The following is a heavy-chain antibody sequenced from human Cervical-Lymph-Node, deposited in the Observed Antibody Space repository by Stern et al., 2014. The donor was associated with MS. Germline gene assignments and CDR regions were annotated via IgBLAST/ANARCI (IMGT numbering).Heavy chain of an antibody. CDR3: ARDQRGITIFGVVTDYYYLGMDV. V-gene: IGHV1-2*02. D-gene: IGHD3-3*01. J-gene: IGHJ6*02. Sequence: VQMVESGAEVKKPGASVKVSCKTSGYIFTGYYIHWVRQAPGQGLEWMAWIKPNTGGTKYAQKFQCRVTMSRDTSISTAYVELSSLTSDDTAVYYCARDQRGITIFGVVTDYYYLGMDVWGQGTTVTVSS. CDR1: GYIFTGYY. CDR2: IKPNTGGT.